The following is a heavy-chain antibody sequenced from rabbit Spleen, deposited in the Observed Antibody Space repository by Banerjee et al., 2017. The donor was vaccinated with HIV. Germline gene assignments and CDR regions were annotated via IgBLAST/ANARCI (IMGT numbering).Heavy chain of an antibody. CDR1: GFSFSSSYY. J-gene: IGHJ4*01. D-gene: IGHD8-1*01. V-gene: IGHV1S45*01. Sequence: QEQLVESGGGLVQPEGSLTLTCTASGFSFSSSYYMCWVRQAPGKGLEWIGCIYTGSGSTYYASWAKGRFTISKTSSTTVTLQMTSLTAADTATYFCGRSDAGSSHSFKLWGPGTLVTVS. CDR3: GRSDAGSSHSFKL. CDR2: IYTGSGST.